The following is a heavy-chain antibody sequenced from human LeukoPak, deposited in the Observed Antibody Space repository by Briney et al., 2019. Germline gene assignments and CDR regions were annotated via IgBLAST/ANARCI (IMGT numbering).Heavy chain of an antibody. CDR3: ARDRRGGSGLGTAFDI. CDR1: GFTFSSYW. CDR2: IKQDGSEK. J-gene: IGHJ3*02. V-gene: IGHV3-7*01. Sequence: GGSLRLSCAASGFTFSSYWRSWGRQAPREGLEWVANIKQDGSEKYYVESVKSRFTISRDNAKNALYLQMNSLRAEDTAVYYCARDRRGGSGLGTAFDIWGQGTMVTASS. D-gene: IGHD2-15*01.